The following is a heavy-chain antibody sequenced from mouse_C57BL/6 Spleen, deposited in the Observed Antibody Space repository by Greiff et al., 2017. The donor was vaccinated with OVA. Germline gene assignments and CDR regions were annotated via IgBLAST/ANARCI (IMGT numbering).Heavy chain of an antibody. CDR1: GYTFTSYW. J-gene: IGHJ4*01. Sequence: QVQLKQSGTELVKPGASVKLSCKASGYTFTSYWMHWVKQRPGQGLEWIGNINPSNGGTNYNEKFKSKATLTVDKSSSTAYMQLSSLTSEDSAVYYCAEGDSLYYYAMDYWGQGTSVTVSS. CDR2: INPSNGGT. CDR3: AEGDSLYYYAMDY. D-gene: IGHD3-2*01. V-gene: IGHV1-53*01.